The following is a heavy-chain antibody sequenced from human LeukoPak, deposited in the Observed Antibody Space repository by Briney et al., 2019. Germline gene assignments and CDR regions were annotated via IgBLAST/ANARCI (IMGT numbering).Heavy chain of an antibody. CDR2: IYSDGST. D-gene: IGHD2-15*01. V-gene: IGHV3-53*01. J-gene: IGHJ3*02. CDR1: GFTFSDYG. CDR3: ARYCSGDSCYSYAFDI. Sequence: GGSLRLSCAASGFTFSDYGMYWVRQAPGKGLEWVSVIYSDGSTYYADSVKGRFTISRDNSKNTLYLQLNSLRAEDTAVYYCARYCSGDSCYSYAFDIWGQGTMVTVSS.